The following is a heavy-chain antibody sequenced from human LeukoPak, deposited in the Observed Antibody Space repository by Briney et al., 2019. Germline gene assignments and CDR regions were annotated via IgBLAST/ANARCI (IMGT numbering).Heavy chain of an antibody. J-gene: IGHJ4*02. CDR3: AKDKAAAEGFDY. CDR1: EFTFSSYA. D-gene: IGHD6-13*01. Sequence: PGGSLRLSCAASEFTFSSYAMSLVRQAPGKGLEWVSAISGSGGSTYYADSVKGRFTISRDNSKNTLYLQMNSLRAEDTAVYYCAKDKAAAEGFDYWGQGTLVTVSS. CDR2: ISGSGGST. V-gene: IGHV3-23*01.